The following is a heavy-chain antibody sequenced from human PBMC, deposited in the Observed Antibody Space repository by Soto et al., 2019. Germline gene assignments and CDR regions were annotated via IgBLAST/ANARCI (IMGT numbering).Heavy chain of an antibody. CDR1: GFTFSTYD. V-gene: IGHV3-13*01. CDR3: ARRGDASGSYFDY. Sequence: GGSLRLSCVASGFTFSTYDMHWVRQDAGKGLEWVSAIGTAGDTYYPDSVKGRFTISRENAKSSLYLQMNSLRVEDMAIYYCARRGDASGSYFDYWGQGTLVTVSS. D-gene: IGHD3-10*01. CDR2: IGTAGDT. J-gene: IGHJ4*02.